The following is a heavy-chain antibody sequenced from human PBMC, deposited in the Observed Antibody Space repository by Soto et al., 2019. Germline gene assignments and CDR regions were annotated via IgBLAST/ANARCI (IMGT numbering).Heavy chain of an antibody. CDR2: IHYMGSP. J-gene: IGHJ3*02. V-gene: IGHV4-31*03. Sequence: LSVTGTGAGGSSGSGGWYWSWIGEHQGKGLVVIGYIHYMGSPYYSPSLKSRVNISVDTSKNQFSLKLGSVTAADTALYYCDRERYSGSYPWHIWGNGKMVT. CDR3: DRERYSGSYPWHI. D-gene: IGHD1-26*01. CDR1: GGSSGSGGWY.